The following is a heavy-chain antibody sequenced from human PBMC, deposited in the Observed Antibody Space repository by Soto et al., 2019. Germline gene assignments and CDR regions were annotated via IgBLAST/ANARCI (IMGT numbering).Heavy chain of an antibody. D-gene: IGHD3-16*01. CDR3: ARQELGVGPVY. V-gene: IGHV5-51*01. CDR2: IYPGDSDI. CDR1: GYSFTTYW. J-gene: IGHJ4*02. Sequence: GESLKNSCKGSGYSFTTYWIGWVRQMPGKGLEWMGIIYPGDSDIRYSPSFQGQVTISADKSITTAYLQWSSLKASDTAMYYCARQELGVGPVYCGQGTVVTVSS.